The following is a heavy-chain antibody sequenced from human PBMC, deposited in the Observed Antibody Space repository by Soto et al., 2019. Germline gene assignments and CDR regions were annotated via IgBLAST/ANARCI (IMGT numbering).Heavy chain of an antibody. CDR2: ITSNGGNT. D-gene: IGHD2-21*01. V-gene: IGHV3-64*01. J-gene: IGHJ6*02. CDR3: ARRIPFGYGMDV. Sequence: GSLRLSCAASGFTFSSYAMHLVRQAPGKGLEYVSVITSNGGNTDYASSVKGRITISRDNSKNTLYLQMGSLRAEDMAVYYCARRIPFGYGMDVWGQGTTVTVSS. CDR1: GFTFSSYA.